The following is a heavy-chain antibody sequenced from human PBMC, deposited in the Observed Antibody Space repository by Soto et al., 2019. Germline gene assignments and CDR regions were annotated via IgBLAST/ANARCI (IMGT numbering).Heavy chain of an antibody. J-gene: IGHJ5*02. Sequence: PSETLSLTCAVYGGSFSGYYWSWIRQPPGKGLEWVGYIYYGGSTSYNPSLKSRVTISLETSKSQFSLRLSSVTAADTAVYYCARLGEYYQSLDPSGPGTLVTVSS. CDR1: GGSFSGYY. V-gene: IGHV4-59*08. CDR3: ARLGEYYQSLDP. D-gene: IGHD2-2*01. CDR2: IYYGGST.